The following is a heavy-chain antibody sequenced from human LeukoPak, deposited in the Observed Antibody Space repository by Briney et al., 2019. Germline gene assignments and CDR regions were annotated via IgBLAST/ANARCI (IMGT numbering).Heavy chain of an antibody. CDR1: GGFISSGGHY. V-gene: IGHV4-31*03. CDR2: INCSGST. CDR3: ARDEAIFGAGYYYGMDV. J-gene: IGHJ6*02. D-gene: IGHD3-3*01. Sequence: PSQTLSLTCTVSGGFISSGGHYWSWIRQHPGKGLEWIGYINCSGSTFYNPSLKSRVSISVDTSQNQFSLKLSSVTAADTAVYYCARDEAIFGAGYYYGMDVWGQGTTVTVSS.